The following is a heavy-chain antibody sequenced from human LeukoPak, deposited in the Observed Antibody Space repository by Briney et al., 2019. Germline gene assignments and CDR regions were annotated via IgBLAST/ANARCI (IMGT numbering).Heavy chain of an antibody. J-gene: IGHJ6*02. CDR3: VRYFFGMDV. D-gene: IGHD2/OR15-2a*01. CDR1: EATFNYYW. CDR2: IKHDGSLK. V-gene: IGHV3-7*01. Sequence: GGSLRLSCVASEATFNYYWMTWVRQAPGKGLEWVANIKHDGSLKYYMDSVKGRFTISRDNSLNSVYLQMNSVRAEDTAVYYCVRYFFGMDVWGQGTTVTVSS.